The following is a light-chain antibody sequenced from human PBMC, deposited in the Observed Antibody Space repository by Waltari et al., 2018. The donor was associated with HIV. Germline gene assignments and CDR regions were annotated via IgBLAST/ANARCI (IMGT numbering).Light chain of an antibody. V-gene: IGLV1-44*01. J-gene: IGLJ2*01. CDR3: AAWDDSLDGPV. Sequence: QPVLTQPPSASGPPGQRVIISCSGSSSNIGRHAVSWYQHLPGATPPLLIFGNNQRSSGVPDRFSGSKSATSASLAISGLRSVDEADYSCAAWDDSLDGPVFGGGTKLTVL. CDR2: GNN. CDR1: SSNIGRHA.